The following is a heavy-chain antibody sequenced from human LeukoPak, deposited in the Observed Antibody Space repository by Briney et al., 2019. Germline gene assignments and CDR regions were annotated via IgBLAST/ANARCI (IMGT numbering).Heavy chain of an antibody. J-gene: IGHJ3*02. CDR2: INHSGST. CDR1: GGSFSGYY. V-gene: IGHV4-34*01. Sequence: SETLSLTCAVYGGSFSGYYWSWIRQPPGKGLEWIGEINHSGSTNYNPSLKSRVTISVDTSKNQFSLKLSSVTAADTAVYYCVRGHLVGGWFKYDAFDIWGQGTMVSVSS. D-gene: IGHD6-19*01. CDR3: VRGHLVGGWFKYDAFDI.